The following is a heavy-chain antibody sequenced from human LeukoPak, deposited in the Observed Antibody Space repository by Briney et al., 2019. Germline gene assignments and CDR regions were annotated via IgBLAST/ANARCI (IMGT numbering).Heavy chain of an antibody. V-gene: IGHV3-7*01. CDR2: IKQDGREK. CDR3: AREPWSVNKNLDTSEYYFDY. D-gene: IGHD3-3*01. CDR1: GFSFNRYW. Sequence: GGSLRLSCAASGFSFNRYWMSWVRQAPGKGLEWVANIKQDGREKYYVASGKGRFTISRDNAKNSLYLQMNSLRAEDTAVYYCAREPWSVNKNLDTSEYYFDYWGQGTLVTVSS. J-gene: IGHJ4*02.